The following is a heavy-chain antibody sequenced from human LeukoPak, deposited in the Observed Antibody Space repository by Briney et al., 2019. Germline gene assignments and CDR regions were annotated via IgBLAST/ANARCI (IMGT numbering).Heavy chain of an antibody. CDR2: ISYDGSNK. V-gene: IGHV3-30-3*01. J-gene: IGHJ4*02. D-gene: IGHD5-12*01. CDR1: GFTFSSYA. Sequence: PGGSLRHSCAASGFTFSSYAMHWVRPAPGKGLEWVAVISYDGSNKYYADSLKGRFTITRDNSKNTLYLQMNSLRAEDTAVYYCARDRVSGFLDYWGQGTLVTVSS. CDR3: ARDRVSGFLDY.